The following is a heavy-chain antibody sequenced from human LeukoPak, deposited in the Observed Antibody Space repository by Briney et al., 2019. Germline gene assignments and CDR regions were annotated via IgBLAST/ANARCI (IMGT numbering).Heavy chain of an antibody. Sequence: GGSLRLSCAASGFTFSSYGMHWVRQAPGKGLEWVAVIWYDGSNKYYADSVKGRFTISRDNSKSTLYLQMNSQRAEDTAVYYCAREEYSSSSTFDYWGQGTLVTVSS. V-gene: IGHV3-33*01. CDR1: GFTFSSYG. D-gene: IGHD6-6*01. CDR2: IWYDGSNK. J-gene: IGHJ4*02. CDR3: AREEYSSSSTFDY.